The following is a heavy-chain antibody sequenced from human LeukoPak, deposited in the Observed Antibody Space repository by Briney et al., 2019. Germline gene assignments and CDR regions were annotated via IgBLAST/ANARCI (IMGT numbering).Heavy chain of an antibody. CDR3: ATLLTLDAFDI. Sequence: SETLSLTCAVSGGSISSSNWWSWVRQPPGKGLEWIGEIYHSGSTYYNPSLKSRVTISVDTSKNQFSLKLSSVTAADTAVYYCATLLTLDAFDIWGQGTMVTVSS. CDR2: IYHSGST. V-gene: IGHV4-4*02. J-gene: IGHJ3*02. CDR1: GGSISSSNW.